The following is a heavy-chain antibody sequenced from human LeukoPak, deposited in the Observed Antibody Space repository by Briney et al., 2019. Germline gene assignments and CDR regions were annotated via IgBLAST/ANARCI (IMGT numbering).Heavy chain of an antibody. CDR1: GFTFSSYG. V-gene: IGHV3-30*03. J-gene: IGHJ4*02. CDR3: ARQYSYDSSGYYPWDY. CDR2: ISYDGSNK. Sequence: GGSLRLSCAASGFTFSSYGMHWVRQAPGKGLEWVALISYDGSNKNHADSVKGRFTISRDNSKNTLYLQMTSLRAEDTAMYYCARQYSYDSSGYYPWDYWGQGTLVTVSS. D-gene: IGHD3-22*01.